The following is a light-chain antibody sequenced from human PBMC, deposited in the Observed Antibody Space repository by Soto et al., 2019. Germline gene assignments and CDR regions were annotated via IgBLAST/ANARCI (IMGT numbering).Light chain of an antibody. Sequence: DIQMTQSPSTLSASVGDRVTITCRASQSISSWVAWYQQKPGKAPKLLIYDASSLESGVPSRFSGSGSGTDFTLAISSLQPEDFATYYFQQGYSFPVTFGGGTKVEIK. J-gene: IGKJ4*01. CDR3: QQGYSFPVT. CDR1: QSISSW. V-gene: IGKV1-5*01. CDR2: DAS.